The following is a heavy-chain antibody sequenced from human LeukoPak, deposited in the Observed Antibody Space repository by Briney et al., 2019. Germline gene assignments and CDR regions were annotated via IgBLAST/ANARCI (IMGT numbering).Heavy chain of an antibody. CDR3: AKGPGAAVGKRYIQH. D-gene: IGHD6-13*01. J-gene: IGHJ1*01. Sequence: PGGSLRLSCAASGFTFHHYSMHWVRQPPGKGLEWVSLISWDSGNTYYADSVKGRFTISRDNSKNSLSLQMNSLRAEDTALYYCAKGPGAAVGKRYIQHWGQGTLVTVSS. V-gene: IGHV3-43D*03. CDR1: GFTFHHYS. CDR2: ISWDSGNT.